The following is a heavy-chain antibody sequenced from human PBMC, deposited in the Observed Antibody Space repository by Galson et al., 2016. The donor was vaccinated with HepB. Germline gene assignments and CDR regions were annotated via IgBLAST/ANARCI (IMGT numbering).Heavy chain of an antibody. V-gene: IGHV3-7*01. Sequence: SLRLSCAASGFTFSRYWMSWVRQAPGKGLEWVANIKQVGSKKYYVASAKGRFTISRDNANNSVFLQMNSLRAEDMAIYYCARDRGGEIIRGFDSWGQGTLVTVSS. CDR3: ARDRGGEIIRGFDS. CDR2: IKQVGSKK. D-gene: IGHD3-10*01. J-gene: IGHJ4*02. CDR1: GFTFSRYW.